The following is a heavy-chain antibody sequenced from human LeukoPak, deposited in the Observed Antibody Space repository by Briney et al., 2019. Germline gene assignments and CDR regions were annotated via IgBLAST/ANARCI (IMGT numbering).Heavy chain of an antibody. CDR1: GYTFTSYD. CDR2: MNPNSGNT. D-gene: IGHD2-15*01. V-gene: IGHV1-8*01. J-gene: IGHJ5*02. CDR3: ARGGYCSGGSCYGRFDP. Sequence: GASVTVSCKASGYTFTSYDINWVRQATGHGLEWMGWMNPNSGNTGYAQKFQGRVTMARNTSISTAYMELSSLRSEDTAVYYCARGGYCSGGSCYGRFDPWGQGTLVTVSS.